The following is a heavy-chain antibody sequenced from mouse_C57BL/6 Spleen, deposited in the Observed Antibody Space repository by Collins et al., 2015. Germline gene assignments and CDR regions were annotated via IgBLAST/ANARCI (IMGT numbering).Heavy chain of an antibody. Sequence: NAEYMGRLSISKDNSKSQVFFKMNSLQADDTAIYYCARGYYDYWGQGTTLTVSS. CDR3: ARGYYDY. J-gene: IGHJ2*01. D-gene: IGHD2-3*01. V-gene: IGHV2-4-1*01.